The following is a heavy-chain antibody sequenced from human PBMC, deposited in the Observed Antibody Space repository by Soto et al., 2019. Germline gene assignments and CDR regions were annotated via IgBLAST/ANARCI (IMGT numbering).Heavy chain of an antibody. D-gene: IGHD4-17*01. Sequence: QLQLQESGPGLVKPSETLSLTCTVSGGSITSSSYYWGWIRQPPGKGLEWIWSIYYSGRTYYNPSLKSRATISVETSKNQFSLKLSSVTAADTAVYSCARSMTTVVTLDYWGQGTLLTVSS. CDR3: ARSMTTVVTLDY. CDR1: GGSITSSSYY. J-gene: IGHJ4*02. CDR2: IYYSGRT. V-gene: IGHV4-39*01.